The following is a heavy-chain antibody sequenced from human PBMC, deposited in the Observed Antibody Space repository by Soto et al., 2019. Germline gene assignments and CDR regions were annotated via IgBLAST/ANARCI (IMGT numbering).Heavy chain of an antibody. V-gene: IGHV3-23*01. CDR2: ISGSGGST. CDR1: GFTFSSYA. J-gene: IGHJ4*02. CDR3: AKVPSVAGYIFDY. D-gene: IGHD6-19*01. Sequence: GGSLRLSCAASGFTFSSYAMSWVRQAPGKGLEWVSAISGSGGSTYYADSVKGRFTISRDNSKNTLYLQMDSLRAEDTAVYYCAKVPSVAGYIFDYWGQGTLVTVSS.